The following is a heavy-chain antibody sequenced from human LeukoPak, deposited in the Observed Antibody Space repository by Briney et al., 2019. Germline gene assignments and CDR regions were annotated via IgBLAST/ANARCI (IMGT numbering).Heavy chain of an antibody. CDR2: ISYDGSNK. Sequence: GGSLRLSCAASGFTFSSYGMHWVRQAPGKGLEWVAVISYDGSNKYYADSVKGRFTISRDNSKNTLYLQMNSLRAVDTAVYYCAKDYCSSTSCYNFDYWGQGTLVTVSS. V-gene: IGHV3-30*18. J-gene: IGHJ4*02. CDR3: AKDYCSSTSCYNFDY. CDR1: GFTFSSYG. D-gene: IGHD2-2*01.